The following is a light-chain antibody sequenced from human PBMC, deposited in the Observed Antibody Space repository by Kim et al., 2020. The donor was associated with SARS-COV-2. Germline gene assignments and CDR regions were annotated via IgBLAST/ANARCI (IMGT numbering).Light chain of an antibody. CDR2: DTS. CDR1: QSIGGQ. CDR3: QQRSNWPLT. Sequence: LSPGGGATLSCRASQSIGGQLGWYQQKPGQAPRLLIFDTSNRAAGIPARFSGSGSETDFTLTISSLEPEDFAVYFCQQRSNWPLTFGGGTKVDIK. V-gene: IGKV3-11*01. J-gene: IGKJ4*01.